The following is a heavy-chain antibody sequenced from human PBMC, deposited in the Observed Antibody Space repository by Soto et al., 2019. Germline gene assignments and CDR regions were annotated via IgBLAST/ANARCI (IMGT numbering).Heavy chain of an antibody. J-gene: IGHJ4*02. V-gene: IGHV1-45*02. D-gene: IGHD7-27*01. CDR1: GWIFSFQY. CDR2: ITPYNGNV. Sequence: QMQLLQSGAEVKKTGSSVKNSCKTSGWIFSFQYLHWVRQAPGQGLEWLGWITPYNGNVKYAQHFQDRISLTRDNSVTPLFLELRNLRSEDTGLYYCARSATSGDQHFIDSWGQGTLVTVSS. CDR3: ARSATSGDQHFIDS.